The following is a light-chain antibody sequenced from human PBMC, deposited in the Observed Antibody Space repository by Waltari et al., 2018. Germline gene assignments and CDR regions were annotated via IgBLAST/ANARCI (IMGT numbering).Light chain of an antibody. V-gene: IGLV1-44*01. CDR3: VTWDVTLSGYV. J-gene: IGLJ1*01. Sequence: QSVVTQPPSASGTPGQRVPISCSGSSSNIGSKPVNWYQQFPGTTPKLLIQNTNQRPSGVPDRFSGSKSGTSASLAISGLQSEDEADYYCVTWDVTLSGYVFGTGTKVTVL. CDR2: NTN. CDR1: SSNIGSKP.